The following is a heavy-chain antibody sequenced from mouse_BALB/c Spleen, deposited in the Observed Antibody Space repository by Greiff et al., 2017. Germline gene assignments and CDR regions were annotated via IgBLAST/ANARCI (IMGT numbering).Heavy chain of an antibody. CDR3: ATVVATPYAMDY. V-gene: IGHV3-6*02. Sequence: DVKLQESGPGLVKPSQSLSLTCSVTGYSITSGYYWNWIRQFPGNKLEWMGYISYDGSNNYNPSLKNRISITRDTSKNQFFLKLNSVTTEDTATYYCATVVATPYAMDYWGQGTSVTVSS. CDR1: GYSITSGYY. CDR2: ISYDGSN. J-gene: IGHJ4*01. D-gene: IGHD1-1*01.